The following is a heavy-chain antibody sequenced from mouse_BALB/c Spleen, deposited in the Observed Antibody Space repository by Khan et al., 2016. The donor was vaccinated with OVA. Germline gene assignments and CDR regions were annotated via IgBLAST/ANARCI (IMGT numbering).Heavy chain of an antibody. Sequence: QVQLQQPGTELVRPGTSVKLSCKASGYTFTSYWMNWIKQRPEQGLEWIGRIDPYDSETHYNQKFKDKATLTVDKSSNTAYIQLTSLTSEDSAVYYCARNPFAYWGQGTLVTVSA. V-gene: IGHV1-52*01. CDR2: IDPYDSET. CDR1: GYTFTSYW. CDR3: ARNPFAY. J-gene: IGHJ3*01.